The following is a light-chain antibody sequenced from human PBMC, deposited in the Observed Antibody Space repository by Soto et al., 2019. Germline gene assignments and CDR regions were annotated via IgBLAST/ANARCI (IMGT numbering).Light chain of an antibody. V-gene: IGKV3-11*01. CDR1: QSVNIY. Sequence: EIVVTQSPATLALSPGERATVSCRASQSVNIYLAWYQQKPGQAPRLLIYDASNRATGIPARFSGSGSGTDFTLTISSLEPEDIAVYYCQQRSNWRVTFGGGTKVDI. CDR3: QQRSNWRVT. CDR2: DAS. J-gene: IGKJ4*01.